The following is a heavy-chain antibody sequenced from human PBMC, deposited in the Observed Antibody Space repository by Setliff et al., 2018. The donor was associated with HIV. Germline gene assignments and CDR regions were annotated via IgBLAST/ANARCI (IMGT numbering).Heavy chain of an antibody. V-gene: IGHV1-2*02. CDR2: INPNSGGT. D-gene: IGHD3-22*01. CDR3: ARGRDYYDTSGYYQYYFDY. Sequence: ASVKVSCKASGYTFTGYYMHWVRQAPGQGLEWMGWINPNSGGTTYAQKYQGRVTMTRDTSISTAYMELSRLRTDDTAVYYCARGRDYYDTSGYYQYYFDYWGQGTLVTVSS. CDR1: GYTFTGYY. J-gene: IGHJ4*02.